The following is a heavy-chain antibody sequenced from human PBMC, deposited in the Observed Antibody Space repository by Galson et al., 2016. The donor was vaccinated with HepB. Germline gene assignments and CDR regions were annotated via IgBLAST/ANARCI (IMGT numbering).Heavy chain of an antibody. CDR2: IKQDGSEK. CDR1: GFSFSGYP. Sequence: SLRLSCAASGFSFSGYPLHWVRQAPGKGLAWVANIKQDGSEKYYGDSVKGRFSISRDNAKNSLYLQMDSRRAEDTAVYYCASQVFGNYGTWGQGILVTVSS. D-gene: IGHD4-17*01. CDR3: ASQVFGNYGT. V-gene: IGHV3-7*01. J-gene: IGHJ5*02.